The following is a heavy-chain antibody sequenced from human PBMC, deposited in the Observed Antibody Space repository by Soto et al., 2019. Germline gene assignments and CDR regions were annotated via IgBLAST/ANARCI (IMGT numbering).Heavy chain of an antibody. CDR3: ANLRITIFGVVKAMDV. CDR2: IYSGGST. V-gene: IGHV3-66*01. J-gene: IGHJ6*03. CDR1: GFTVSSNY. Sequence: PGGSLRLSCAASGFTVSSNYMSRVRQAPGKGLEWVSVIYSGGSTYYADSVKGRSTISRDNSKNTLYLQMNSLRAEDTAVYYCANLRITIFGVVKAMDVWGKGTTVTVSS. D-gene: IGHD3-3*01.